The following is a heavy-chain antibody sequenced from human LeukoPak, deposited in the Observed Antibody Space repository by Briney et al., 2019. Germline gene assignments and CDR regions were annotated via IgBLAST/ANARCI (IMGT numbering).Heavy chain of an antibody. V-gene: IGHV1-69*04. CDR1: GYTFTSYG. J-gene: IGHJ4*02. D-gene: IGHD6-13*01. CDR2: IIPILGIA. CDR3: ARFSIAAARFDY. Sequence: GASVKVSCKASGYTFTSYGISWVRQAPGQGLEWMGRIIPILGIANYAQKFQGRVTITADESTSTAYMELSSLRSEDTAVYYCARFSIAAARFDYWGQGTLVTVSS.